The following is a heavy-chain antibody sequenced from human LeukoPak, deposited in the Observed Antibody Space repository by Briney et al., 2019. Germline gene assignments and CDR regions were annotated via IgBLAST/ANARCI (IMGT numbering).Heavy chain of an antibody. Sequence: SETLSLTCAVSGGSISSGGYSWSWIRQPPGKGLEWIGYIYHSGSIYYNPSLKSRVTISVDRSKNQFSLKLSSVTAADTAVYYCARHVLRYFDWSPGAFDIWGQGTMVTVSS. D-gene: IGHD3-9*01. CDR2: IYHSGSI. V-gene: IGHV4-30-2*01. CDR3: ARHVLRYFDWSPGAFDI. J-gene: IGHJ3*02. CDR1: GGSISSGGYS.